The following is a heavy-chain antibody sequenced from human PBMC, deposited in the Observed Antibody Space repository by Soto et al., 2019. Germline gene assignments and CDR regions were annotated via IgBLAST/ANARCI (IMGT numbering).Heavy chain of an antibody. D-gene: IGHD6-6*01. CDR3: ADSSSPYYFDY. CDR1: GGSISSGGYY. Sequence: SETLSLTCTVSGGSISSGGYYWSWIRQHPGKGLEWIGYIYYSGSTYYNTSLKSRITISVDTSKNQYSLKLSSVTAADKAVYYCADSSSPYYFDYWGQGTLVTVSS. J-gene: IGHJ4*02. V-gene: IGHV4-31*03. CDR2: IYYSGST.